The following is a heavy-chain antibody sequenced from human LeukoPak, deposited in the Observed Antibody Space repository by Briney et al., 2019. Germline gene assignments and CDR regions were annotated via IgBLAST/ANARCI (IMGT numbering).Heavy chain of an antibody. CDR1: GGSISSYY. CDR3: ARETTPAGYYYYYYMDV. CDR2: IYTSGST. D-gene: IGHD1-1*01. Sequence: SETLSLTCTVSGGSISSYYWSWIRQPAGKGLEWIGRIYTSGSTNYNPSLKSRVTMSVDTSKNQFSLKLSSVTAADTAVYYCARETTPAGYYYYYYMDVWGKGTTVTVSS. J-gene: IGHJ6*03. V-gene: IGHV4-4*07.